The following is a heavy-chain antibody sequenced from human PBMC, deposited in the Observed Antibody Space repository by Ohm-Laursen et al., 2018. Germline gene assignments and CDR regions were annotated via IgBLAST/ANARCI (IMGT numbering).Heavy chain of an antibody. V-gene: IGHV1-46*01. CDR1: GYTFTHDY. CDR3: ARDGGNWNFDF. J-gene: IGHJ4*02. Sequence: ASVKVSCKASGYTFTHDYIHWVRQAPGQGLEWTGIIRFGSGSTTYTQKIQDRVTMTRGTSTSTVYMEVSSLRSEDTAMYYCARDGGNWNFDFWGQGTLVAVSS. CDR2: IRFGSGST. D-gene: IGHD1-1*01.